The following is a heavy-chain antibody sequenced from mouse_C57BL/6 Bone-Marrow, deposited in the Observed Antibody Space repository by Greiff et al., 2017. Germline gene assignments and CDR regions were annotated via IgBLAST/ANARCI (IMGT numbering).Heavy chain of an antibody. CDR2: IDPSDSYT. CDR1: GYTFTSYW. V-gene: IGHV1-50*01. CDR3: ARWADEGFAY. J-gene: IGHJ3*01. Sequence: QVQLKQPGAELVKPGASVKLSCKASGYTFTSYWMQWVKQRPGQGLEWIGEIDPSDSYTNYNQKFKGKATLTVDTSSSTAYMQLSSLTSEDSAVYYCARWADEGFAYWGQGTLVTVSA. D-gene: IGHD6-1*01.